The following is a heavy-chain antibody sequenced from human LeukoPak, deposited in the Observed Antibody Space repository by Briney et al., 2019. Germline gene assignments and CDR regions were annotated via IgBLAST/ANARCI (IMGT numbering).Heavy chain of an antibody. D-gene: IGHD3-22*01. CDR2: ISAYNGNT. J-gene: IGHJ4*02. V-gene: IGHV1-18*01. Sequence: ASVKVSCKASGYTFTSYGISWVRQAPGQGLEWMGWISAYNGNTNYAQKLQGRVTMTTGTSTSTAYMELRSLRSDDTAVYYCARGTPYDSSGLPFDYWGQGTLVTVSS. CDR1: GYTFTSYG. CDR3: ARGTPYDSSGLPFDY.